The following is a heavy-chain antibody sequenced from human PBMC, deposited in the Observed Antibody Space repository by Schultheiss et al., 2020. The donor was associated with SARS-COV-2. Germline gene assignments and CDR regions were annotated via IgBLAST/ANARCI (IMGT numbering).Heavy chain of an antibody. CDR3: ARVTRGFDY. D-gene: IGHD3-10*01. CDR2: ISASGYS. V-gene: IGHV4-4*07. CDR1: GGSISNYY. Sequence: SETLSLTCNVSGGSISNYYWSWIRQPAGKGLEWIGRISASGYSNYNPSLKSRIIMSVDTSKKHFSLNVTSVTAADTAVYYCARVTRGFDYWGQGTLVTVSS. J-gene: IGHJ4*02.